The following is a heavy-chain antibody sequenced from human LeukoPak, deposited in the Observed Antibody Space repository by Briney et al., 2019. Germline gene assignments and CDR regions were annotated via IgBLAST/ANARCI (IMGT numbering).Heavy chain of an antibody. V-gene: IGHV4-31*03. Sequence: SETLSLTCTVSGASISSRGYYWNWIRQHPGKGLEWIGYIAYSGTTNYNPSLKSRASISQDTSRNQLSLKLQSVTAADTAVYYCAKDRELWEGSTGDAVDIWGQGTMVTVSS. CDR2: IAYSGTT. J-gene: IGHJ3*02. CDR1: GASISSRGYY. D-gene: IGHD1-26*01. CDR3: AKDRELWEGSTGDAVDI.